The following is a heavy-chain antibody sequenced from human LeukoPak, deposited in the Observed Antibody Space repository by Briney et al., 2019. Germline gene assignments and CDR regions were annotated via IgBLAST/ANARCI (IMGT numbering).Heavy chain of an antibody. D-gene: IGHD2-15*01. V-gene: IGHV4-39*07. J-gene: IGHJ4*02. CDR3: ARGAPVAGPYYFDY. CDR2: IYYSGST. Sequence: SETLSLTCTVSGGSISSSSYYWGWIRQPPGKGLEWIGSIYYSGSTYYNPSLKSRVTISVDTSKNQFSLKLSSVTAADTAVYYCARGAPVAGPYYFDYWGQGALVTVSS. CDR1: GGSISSSSYY.